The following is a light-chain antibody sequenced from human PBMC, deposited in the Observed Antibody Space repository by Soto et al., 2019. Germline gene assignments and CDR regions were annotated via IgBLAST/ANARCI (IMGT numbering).Light chain of an antibody. CDR1: NIGSKR. CDR2: DDS. J-gene: IGLJ2*01. CDR3: QVWDSISDLVV. V-gene: IGLV3-21*02. Sequence: SYELTQPPSVSVAPGQTARITCGGNNIGSKRVQWYQQKPGLAPVLVLYDDSDRPSGIPERFSGSNSGNAATLNISRVKAGDEADYYCQVWDSISDLVVFGGGTKLTVL.